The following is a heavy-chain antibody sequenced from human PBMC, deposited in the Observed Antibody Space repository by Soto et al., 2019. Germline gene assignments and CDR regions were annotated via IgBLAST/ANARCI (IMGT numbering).Heavy chain of an antibody. J-gene: IGHJ2*01. V-gene: IGHV1-69*08. CDR1: GGTFSSYT. Sequence: QVQLVQSGAEVKKPGSSVKVSCKASGGTFSSYTISWVRQAPGQGLEWMGRINPILGIANYAQKFQGRVTITADKSTSTAYMELSSLRSEDTAVYYCARDVAHYYDSRNWYFDLWGRGTLVTVSS. D-gene: IGHD3-22*01. CDR2: INPILGIA. CDR3: ARDVAHYYDSRNWYFDL.